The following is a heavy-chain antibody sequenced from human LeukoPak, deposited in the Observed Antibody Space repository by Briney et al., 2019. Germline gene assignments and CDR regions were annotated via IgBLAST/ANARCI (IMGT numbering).Heavy chain of an antibody. CDR1: GYTFTGYY. CDR3: ARAYSSSPKAAGYYMDV. J-gene: IGHJ6*03. V-gene: IGHV1-2*06. Sequence: ASVKVSCKASGYTFTGYYMHWVRLAPGQGLEWMGRINPNSGGTNYAQKFQGRVTMTRDTSISTAYMELSRLRSDDTAVYYCARAYSSSPKAAGYYMDVWGKGTTVTVSS. CDR2: INPNSGGT. D-gene: IGHD6-13*01.